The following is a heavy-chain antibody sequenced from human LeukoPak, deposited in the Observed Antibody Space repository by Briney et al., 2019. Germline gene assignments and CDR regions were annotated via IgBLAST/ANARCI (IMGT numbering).Heavy chain of an antibody. J-gene: IGHJ6*02. V-gene: IGHV1-2*02. CDR1: GYTFTDYY. D-gene: IGHD6-19*01. Sequence: ASVKVSCKASGYTFTDYYMHWVQQTPGQGLEWMGWINPHSGGIEYAQKFQGRVTMTRDTSITTAYMDLSRLRSDDTAVYYCARDGYTSGWPLYYGMDVWGQGTTVIVSS. CDR3: ARDGYTSGWPLYYGMDV. CDR2: INPHSGGI.